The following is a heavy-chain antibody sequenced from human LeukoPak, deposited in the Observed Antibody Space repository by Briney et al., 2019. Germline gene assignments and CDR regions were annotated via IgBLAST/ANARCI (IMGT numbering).Heavy chain of an antibody. CDR2: IYYSGST. D-gene: IGHD4/OR15-4a*01. V-gene: IGHV4-59*08. CDR3: XXHHXGATSDDAFDI. CDR1: GGSISSYY. J-gene: IGHJ3*02. Sequence: SETLSLTCTVSGGSISSYYWSWIRQPPGKGLEWIGYIYYSGSTNYNPSLKSRVTISVDTSKNQFSLKLSSVTAADTAVYYCXXHHXGATSDDAFDIWGQGTMVTVSS.